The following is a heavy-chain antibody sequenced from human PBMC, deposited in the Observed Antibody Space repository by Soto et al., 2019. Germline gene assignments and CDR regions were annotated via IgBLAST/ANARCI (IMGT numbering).Heavy chain of an antibody. V-gene: IGHV4-39*01. Sequence: QLQLQESGPGLVKPSETLSLTCTVSGGSISSSSYYWGWIRQPPGKGLEWIGSIYYSGSTYYNPSLKSRLILSVDTSKNKFSLMLSSVTAADTAVYYCATTRNYDFWSGCRFDPWGQGTLVTVSS. CDR3: ATTRNYDFWSGCRFDP. CDR1: GGSISSSSYY. CDR2: IYYSGST. J-gene: IGHJ5*02. D-gene: IGHD3-3*01.